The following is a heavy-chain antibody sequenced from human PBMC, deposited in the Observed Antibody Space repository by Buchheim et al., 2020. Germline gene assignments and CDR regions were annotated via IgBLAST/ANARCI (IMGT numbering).Heavy chain of an antibody. V-gene: IGHV3-23*01. J-gene: IGHJ4*02. CDR1: GFTFSSYA. CDR3: ANLRELLRVSWAVGPFDY. Sequence: EVQLLESGGGLVQPGGSLRLSCAASGFTFSSYAMSWVRQAPGKGLEWVSAISGSGGSTYYADSVKGRFTISRDNSKNTLYLQMNSLRAEDTAVYYCANLRELLRVSWAVGPFDYWGQGTL. CDR2: ISGSGGST. D-gene: IGHD1-26*01.